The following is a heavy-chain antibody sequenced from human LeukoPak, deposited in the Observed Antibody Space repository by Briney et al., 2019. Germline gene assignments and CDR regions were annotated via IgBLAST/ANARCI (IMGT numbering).Heavy chain of an antibody. J-gene: IGHJ4*02. CDR1: GFTFSNYW. Sequence: GGSLRLSCAASGFTFSNYWMSWVRQAPGKGLEWVANIKPDEGEKYYVDSVKGRFTISRDNAKNSLYLQMNSLRAEDTAVYYCAREPGAYYYESSCFLWGEGTVVSVPS. D-gene: IGHD3-22*01. V-gene: IGHV3-7*01. CDR2: IKPDEGEK. CDR3: AREPGAYYYESSCFL.